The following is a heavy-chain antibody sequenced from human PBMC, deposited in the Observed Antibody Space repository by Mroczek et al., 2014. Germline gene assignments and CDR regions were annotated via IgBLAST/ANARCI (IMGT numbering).Heavy chain of an antibody. CDR1: GFTFSSYA. D-gene: IGHD2-2*02. CDR3: ARDEFGVVVPAAIGGMNAFDI. V-gene: IGHV3-30-3*01. J-gene: IGHJ3*02. Sequence: QVQLVESGGGVVRPGRSLRLSCAASGFTFSSYAMHWVRQAPGKGLEWVAVISYDGSNKYYADSVKGRFTISRDNSKNTLYLQMNSLRAEDTAVYYCARDEFGVVVPAAIGGMNAFDIVGPKGQVVHRLF. CDR2: ISYDGSNK.